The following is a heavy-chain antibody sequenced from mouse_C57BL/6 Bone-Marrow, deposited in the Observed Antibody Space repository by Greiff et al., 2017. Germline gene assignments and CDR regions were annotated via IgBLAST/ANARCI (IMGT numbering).Heavy chain of an antibody. CDR1: GFNIKDDY. D-gene: IGHD2-4*01. CDR3: TTHYDYRWVAY. V-gene: IGHV14-4*01. CDR2: IDPENGDT. J-gene: IGHJ3*01. Sequence: VQLQQSGAELVRPGASVKLSCTASGFNIKDDYMHWVKQRPEQGLEWIGWIDPENGDTEYASKLQGKATITADTSSNTAYLQLSSLTSEDTAVYYCTTHYDYRWVAYWGQGTLVTVSA.